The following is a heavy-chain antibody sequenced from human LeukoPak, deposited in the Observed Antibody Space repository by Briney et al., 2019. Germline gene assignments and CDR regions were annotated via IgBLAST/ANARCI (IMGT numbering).Heavy chain of an antibody. CDR3: ARDRDYGFDY. V-gene: IGHV3-20*04. CDR2: INWNGGST. Sequence: PGGSLRLSCAASGFTFSSYWMHWVRQAPGKGLVWVSGINWNGGSTGYADSVKGRFTISRDNAKNSLYLQMNSLRAEDTALYYCARDRDYGFDYWGQGTLVTVSS. D-gene: IGHD3-16*01. CDR1: GFTFSSYW. J-gene: IGHJ4*02.